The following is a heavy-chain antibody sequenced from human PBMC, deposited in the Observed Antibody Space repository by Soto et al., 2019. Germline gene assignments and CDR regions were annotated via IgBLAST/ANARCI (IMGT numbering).Heavy chain of an antibody. CDR2: ISGSGGST. D-gene: IGHD3-3*01. CDR1: GFTFSSYA. Sequence: WGSLRLPCAASGFTFSSYAMRWVRQAPGKGLEWVSAISGSGGSTYYADSVKGRFTISRDNSKNTLYLQMNSLRAEDTAVYYFSRGGSITIFGVVSPHFDYWGQGTLVTVS. V-gene: IGHV3-23*01. CDR3: SRGGSITIFGVVSPHFDY. J-gene: IGHJ4*02.